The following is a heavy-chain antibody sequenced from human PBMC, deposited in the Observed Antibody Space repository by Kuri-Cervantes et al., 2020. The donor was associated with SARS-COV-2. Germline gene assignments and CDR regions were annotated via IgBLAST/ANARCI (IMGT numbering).Heavy chain of an antibody. D-gene: IGHD3-16*01. CDR3: ARTYYDYIWGSYSDYWFDP. Sequence: GSLRLSCTVSGGSISSYYWSWIRQPPGKGLEWIGYIYYSGSTNYNPSLKSRVTISVDTSKNQFSLKLGSVTAADTAVYYCARTYYDYIWGSYSDYWFDPWGQGTLVTVSS. J-gene: IGHJ5*02. CDR2: IYYSGST. V-gene: IGHV4-59*08. CDR1: GGSISSYY.